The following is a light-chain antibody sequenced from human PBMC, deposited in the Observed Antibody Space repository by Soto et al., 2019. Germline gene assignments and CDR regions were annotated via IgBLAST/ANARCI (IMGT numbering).Light chain of an antibody. CDR3: QQHRDLPLT. Sequence: EIVLIQSPATLSLSPGERATLSCRASQSVSSNLAWYQQNPGQAPRLLIFDASKSATGIPVRCSGSWSGKDFTLTISSLEPEDFPVYYCQQHRDLPLTFGGGTRVEIK. V-gene: IGKV3-11*01. J-gene: IGKJ4*01. CDR2: DAS. CDR1: QSVSSN.